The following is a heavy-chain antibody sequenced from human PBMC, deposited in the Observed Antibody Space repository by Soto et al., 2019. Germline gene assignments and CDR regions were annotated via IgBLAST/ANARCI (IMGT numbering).Heavy chain of an antibody. V-gene: IGHV4-39*01. CDR3: ASFGIAVAGDKYYFDY. CDR1: GGSISSSSYY. J-gene: IGHJ4*02. D-gene: IGHD6-19*01. CDR2: IYYSGST. Sequence: SETLSLTCTVSGGSISSSSYYWGWIRQPPGKGLEWIGSIYYSGSTYYNPSLKSRVTISVDTSKNQFSLKLSSVTAADTAVYYCASFGIAVAGDKYYFDYWGQGTLVTVSS.